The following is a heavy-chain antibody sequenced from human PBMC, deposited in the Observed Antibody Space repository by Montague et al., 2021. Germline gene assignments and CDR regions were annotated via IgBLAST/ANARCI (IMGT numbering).Heavy chain of an antibody. D-gene: IGHD2-21*01. V-gene: IGHV3-7*01. CDR2: IKQDGSEK. CDR3: ARDQGQGYCGGDCYVGLDY. CDR1: GFTFSNYW. Sequence: SLRLSCAASGFTFSNYWMSWVRQAPGKGLEWVANIKQDGSEKHYVDSVKGRFTISRGNAKNSLYLQMNSLRAEDTAEYFCARDQGQGYCGGDCYVGLDYWGQGTLVTVSS. J-gene: IGHJ4*02.